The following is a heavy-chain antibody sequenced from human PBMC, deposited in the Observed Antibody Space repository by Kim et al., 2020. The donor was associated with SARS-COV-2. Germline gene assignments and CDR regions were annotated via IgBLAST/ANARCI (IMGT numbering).Heavy chain of an antibody. Sequence: YHPSLKRRVTISVDTSKNQFSLKLSSVTAADTAVYYCARAYNDCYHFDYWGQGTLVTVSS. J-gene: IGHJ4*02. CDR3: ARAYNDCYHFDY. V-gene: IGHV4-59*01. D-gene: IGHD3-3*01.